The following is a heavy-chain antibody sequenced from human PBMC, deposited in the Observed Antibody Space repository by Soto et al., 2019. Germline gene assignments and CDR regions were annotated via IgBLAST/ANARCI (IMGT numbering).Heavy chain of an antibody. D-gene: IGHD3-10*01. J-gene: IGHJ4*01. CDR3: ARRDYGQNFFDY. V-gene: IGHV3-11*01. Sequence: PGGSLRLSCAASGFTFSDYYMSWIRQAPGKGLEWVSYISSTSSTIYYADSVKGRFTISRDNAKNSLYLQMNSLRAEDTAVYYCARRDYGQNFFDYWGQEPWSPSPQ. CDR1: GFTFSDYY. CDR2: ISSTSSTI.